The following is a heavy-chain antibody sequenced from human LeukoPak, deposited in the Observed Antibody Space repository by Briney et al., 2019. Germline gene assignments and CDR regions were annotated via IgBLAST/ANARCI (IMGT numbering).Heavy chain of an antibody. Sequence: PGGSLRLSCAASGFTFSAHVMSWVRQAPGKGLEWVSTVSIGGTGTYYTDSVQGRFTISRDNSKNMVFLQMNSLRVDDTAIYYCAKDFGVTGAEIFDYWGQGTLVTVSS. D-gene: IGHD2-8*01. CDR1: GFTFSAHV. CDR3: AKDFGVTGAEIFDY. V-gene: IGHV3-23*01. CDR2: VSIGGTGT. J-gene: IGHJ4*02.